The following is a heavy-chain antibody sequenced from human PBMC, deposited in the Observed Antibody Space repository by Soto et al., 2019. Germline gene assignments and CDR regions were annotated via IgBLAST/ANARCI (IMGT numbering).Heavy chain of an antibody. CDR2: VNHSGST. CDR1: GGSFSGYY. J-gene: IGHJ5*02. Sequence: SETLSLTCAVYGGSFSGYYWSWIRQPPGKGLEWIGEVNHSGSTNYNPSLQSRVTISVDTSKNQFSLKLSSVTAADTAVYYCAREEIAAAGTSGEWFDPWGQGTLVTVSS. D-gene: IGHD6-13*01. CDR3: AREEIAAAGTSGEWFDP. V-gene: IGHV4-34*01.